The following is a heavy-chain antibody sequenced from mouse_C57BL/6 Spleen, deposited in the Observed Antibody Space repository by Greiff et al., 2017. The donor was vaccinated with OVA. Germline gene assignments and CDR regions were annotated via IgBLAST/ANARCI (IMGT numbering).Heavy chain of an antibody. D-gene: IGHD2-2*01. V-gene: IGHV5-17*01. CDR3: TRPGLRRYFDV. J-gene: IGHJ1*03. CDR2: ISSGSSSI. CDR1: GFTFSDYG. Sequence: EVQLEESGGGLVKPGGSLKLSCAASGFTFSDYGMHWVRQAPEKGLEWVAYISSGSSSIYYADTVKGRFTISRDNAKNTLFLQMTSLRSEDTAMYYCTRPGLRRYFDVWGTGTTVTVSS.